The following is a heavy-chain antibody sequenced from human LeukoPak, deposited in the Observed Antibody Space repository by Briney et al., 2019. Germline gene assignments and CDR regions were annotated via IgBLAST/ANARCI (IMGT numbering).Heavy chain of an antibody. CDR1: GFTFSSYA. Sequence: PGGSLRLSCAASGFTFSSYAMSWVRPAPGKGVEGVSVIIGSGGRTYYADSVRGWFNISRDTYKNTMYLQMNSLRAEDTAVYYCAKDRWATTFDFDYWGQGTMVTVSS. V-gene: IGHV3-23*01. CDR2: IIGSGGRT. D-gene: IGHD3-10*02. CDR3: AKDRWATTFDFDY. J-gene: IGHJ4*02.